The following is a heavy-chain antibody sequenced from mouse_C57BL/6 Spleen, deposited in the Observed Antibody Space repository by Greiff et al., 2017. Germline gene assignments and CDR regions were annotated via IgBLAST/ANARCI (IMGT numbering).Heavy chain of an antibody. Sequence: EVQLVESGGDLVKPGGSLKLSCAASGFTFSSYGMSWVRQTPDKRLEWVATISSGGSYTYYPDSVKGRFTISRDNAKNTLYLQMSSLKSEDTAMYYCARHLNFYGDFDVWGTGTTVTVSS. CDR2: ISSGGSYT. V-gene: IGHV5-6*01. CDR3: ARHLNFYGDFDV. CDR1: GFTFSSYG. J-gene: IGHJ1*03.